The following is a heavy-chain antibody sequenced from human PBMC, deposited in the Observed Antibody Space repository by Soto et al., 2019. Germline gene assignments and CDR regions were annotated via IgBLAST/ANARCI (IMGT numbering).Heavy chain of an antibody. J-gene: IGHJ5*02. CDR1: GYSISSGYY. V-gene: IGHV4-38-2*02. CDR3: ARDYRYCTNGVCYTRWFDP. D-gene: IGHD2-8*01. Sequence: SETLSLTCAVSGYSISSGYYWGWIRQPPGKGLEWIGSIYHSGSTYYNPSLKSRVTISVDTSKNQFSLKLSSVTAADTAVCYCARDYRYCTNGVCYTRWFDPWGQGTLVTVSS. CDR2: IYHSGST.